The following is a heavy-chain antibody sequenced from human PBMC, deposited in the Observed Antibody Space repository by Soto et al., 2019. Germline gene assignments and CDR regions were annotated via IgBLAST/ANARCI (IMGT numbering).Heavy chain of an antibody. J-gene: IGHJ4*02. D-gene: IGHD1-26*01. V-gene: IGHV3-72*01. Sequence: EVQLVESGGGLVQPGGSLRLSCVVSGFTLSDHYIDWVHQAPGKGLEWVGRTKNKAQRYTTEYAASVKGRFTISRDDSENSVYLQMNSLKTEDTDVYYCVRWDSGNPENWGQGTLVTVSS. CDR3: VRWDSGNPEN. CDR2: TKNKAQRYTT. CDR1: GFTLSDHY.